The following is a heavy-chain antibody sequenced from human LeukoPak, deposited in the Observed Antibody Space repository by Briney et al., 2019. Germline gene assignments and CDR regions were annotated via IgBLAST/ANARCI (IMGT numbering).Heavy chain of an antibody. CDR2: IYHSGST. Sequence: SETLSLTCAFYCGFISCSNWWSRVRQPPGKGLEWIGEIYHSGSTNYNPSLKSRVTISVDKSKNQFSLKLSSVTDADTAVYYCARSRQYALGGSGRWFDPWGQGTLVTVSS. D-gene: IGHD2-15*01. J-gene: IGHJ5*02. V-gene: IGHV4-4*02. CDR1: CGFISCSNW. CDR3: ARSRQYALGGSGRWFDP.